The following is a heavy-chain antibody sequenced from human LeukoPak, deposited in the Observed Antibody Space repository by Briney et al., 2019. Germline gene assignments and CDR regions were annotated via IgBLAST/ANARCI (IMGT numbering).Heavy chain of an antibody. J-gene: IGHJ4*02. Sequence: GGPLRLSCAASGFTFSSYAMHWVRQAPGKGLEWVAVISYDGSNKYYADSVKGRFTISRDNSKNTLYLQMNSLRAEDTAVYYCARDKVTIFGVVRDDYWGQGTLVTVSS. D-gene: IGHD3-3*01. CDR3: ARDKVTIFGVVRDDY. V-gene: IGHV3-30-3*01. CDR1: GFTFSSYA. CDR2: ISYDGSNK.